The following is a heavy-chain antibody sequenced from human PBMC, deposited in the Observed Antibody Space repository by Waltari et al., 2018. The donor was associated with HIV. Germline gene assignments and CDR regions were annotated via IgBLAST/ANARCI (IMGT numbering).Heavy chain of an antibody. CDR1: GFNFPTHW. D-gene: IGHD2-15*01. V-gene: IGHV3-74*01. Sequence: EVQLVESGGGLVQPGGPLRLSCAPSGFNFPTHWSHWFRQPPGKGLVWVSRINPDGTDTRYADSVKGRFTISRDNAKNTVYLQVNSLRGEDTSVYYCARGKDCGGGTCDGYHYYGMDVWGQGTTVTVSS. CDR3: ARGKDCGGGTCDGYHYYGMDV. J-gene: IGHJ6*02. CDR2: INPDGTDT.